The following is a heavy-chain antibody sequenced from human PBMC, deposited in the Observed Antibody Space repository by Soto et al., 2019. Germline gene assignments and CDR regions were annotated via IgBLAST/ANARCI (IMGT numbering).Heavy chain of an antibody. D-gene: IGHD1-26*01. CDR2: IYYSGTT. Sequence: QVQLQESGPGLVKPSDTLSLTCAVSGYSISSSNWGGWIRQPPGKGLEWIGYIYYSGTTYYNPSLKSRVTMSVDTSKNQFSLKLTYVTAVDTAVYYCARREIQGPIDYWGQGTLVTVSS. CDR3: ARREIQGPIDY. V-gene: IGHV4-28*01. J-gene: IGHJ4*02. CDR1: GYSISSSNW.